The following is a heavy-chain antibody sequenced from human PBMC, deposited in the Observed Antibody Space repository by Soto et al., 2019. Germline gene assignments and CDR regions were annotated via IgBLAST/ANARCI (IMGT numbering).Heavy chain of an antibody. Sequence: GGSLRLSCAASGFRFSDYGMHWVRQAPGKGLEWVAVISYDGSNKYHADSVKGRFTISRDNSRNTLYLQMNRLRAEDTAVYYCATTSRVREIKNRFDPWGQATVVPVSS. V-gene: IGHV3-30*03. J-gene: IGHJ5*02. D-gene: IGHD2-21*01. CDR3: ATTSRVREIKNRFDP. CDR2: ISYDGSNK. CDR1: GFRFSDYG.